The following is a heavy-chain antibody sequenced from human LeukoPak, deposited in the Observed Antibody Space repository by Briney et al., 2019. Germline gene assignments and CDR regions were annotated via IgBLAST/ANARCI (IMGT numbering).Heavy chain of an antibody. V-gene: IGHV3-7*01. J-gene: IGHJ4*02. CDR3: ATDRGWRTSGYYLYYFEY. CDR2: IKHDGSDK. CDR1: GYIYTNYF. Sequence: GVSLRLSCAASGYIYTNYFMSWVRQAPGKGREWVASIKHDGSDKYYVDSVRGRFTISRDNTMNSLYLQMSSLRAEDTAVYYCATDRGWRTSGYYLYYFEYWGQGTLVTYSS. D-gene: IGHD3-3*01.